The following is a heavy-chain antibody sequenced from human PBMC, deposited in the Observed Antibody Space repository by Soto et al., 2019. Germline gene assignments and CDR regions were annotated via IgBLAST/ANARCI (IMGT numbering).Heavy chain of an antibody. CDR2: IYYSGST. CDR3: ASHTYYYDSSGYPRAGAFDI. J-gene: IGHJ3*02. V-gene: IGHV4-30-4*01. Sequence: QVQLQESGPGLVKPSQTLSLTCTVSGGSISSGDYYWSWIRQPPGKGLEWIGYIYYSGSTYYNPSLKSRVTISVDTSKNQFSLKLSSVTAADTAVYYCASHTYYYDSSGYPRAGAFDIWGQGTMVTVSS. CDR1: GGSISSGDYY. D-gene: IGHD3-22*01.